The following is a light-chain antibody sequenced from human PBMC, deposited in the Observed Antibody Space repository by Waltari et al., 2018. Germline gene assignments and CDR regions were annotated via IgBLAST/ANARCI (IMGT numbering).Light chain of an antibody. CDR1: RGHSSNV. CDR3: QTGGHGTWV. J-gene: IGLJ3*02. Sequence: QLVLTQSPSASASLGASVKLTCTLSRGHSSNVIAWLQQQPEKGPRYLMKVNSDGSHSKGDEIPDRCSGSTSGAERYLTISSVQPEDEADYYCQTGGHGTWVFGGGTKLTVL. CDR2: VNSDGSH. V-gene: IGLV4-69*01.